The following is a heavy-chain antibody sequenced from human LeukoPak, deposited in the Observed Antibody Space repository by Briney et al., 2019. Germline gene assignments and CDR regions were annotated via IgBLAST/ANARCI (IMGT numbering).Heavy chain of an antibody. V-gene: IGHV4-59*08. CDR3: ARHRIAAAGLLQYFDY. CDR1: GGSISSYY. D-gene: IGHD6-13*01. J-gene: IGHJ4*02. Sequence: SETLSLTCTVSGGSISSYYWSWIRQPPGKGLEWIGYIYYSGSTNYNPSLKSRVTISVDTSKNQFSLKLSSVTAADTAVYYCARHRIAAAGLLQYFDYWGQGTLVTVSS. CDR2: IYYSGST.